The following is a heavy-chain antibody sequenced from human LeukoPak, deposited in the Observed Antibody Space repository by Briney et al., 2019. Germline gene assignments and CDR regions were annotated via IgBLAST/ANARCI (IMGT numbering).Heavy chain of an antibody. V-gene: IGHV3-23*01. CDR3: AREMSIAVAGTLDY. CDR2: ISGSGGST. D-gene: IGHD6-19*01. CDR1: GFTFSGSA. Sequence: GGSLRLSCAASGFTFSGSAMHWVRQAPGKGLEWVSAISGSGGSTYYADSVKGRFTISRDNSKNTLYLQMNSLRAEDTAVYYCAREMSIAVAGTLDYWGQGTLVTVSS. J-gene: IGHJ4*02.